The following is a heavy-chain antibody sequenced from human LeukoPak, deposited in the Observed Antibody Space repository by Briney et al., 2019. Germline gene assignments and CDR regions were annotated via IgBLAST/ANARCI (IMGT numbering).Heavy chain of an antibody. V-gene: IGHV3-7*01. Sequence: PGGFLRLSCVASGFTFSSYWMSWVRQAPGKGLEWVANIKQDGSEKYYVDSVKGRFTISRDNAKNSLYLQMNSLRAEDTAVYYCARELEWLSLYYYYGMDVWGQGTTVTVSS. D-gene: IGHD3-3*01. CDR3: ARELEWLSLYYYYGMDV. J-gene: IGHJ6*02. CDR1: GFTFSSYW. CDR2: IKQDGSEK.